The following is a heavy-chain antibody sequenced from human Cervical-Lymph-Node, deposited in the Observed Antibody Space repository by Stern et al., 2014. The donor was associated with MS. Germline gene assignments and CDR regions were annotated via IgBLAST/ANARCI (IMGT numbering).Heavy chain of an antibody. J-gene: IGHJ6*02. CDR1: GYSFTSYW. CDR2: LSPGDSDT. CDR3: AGYDILTGYASYYYYGMDV. Sequence: EVQLVQSGAEVKKPGESLKISCKGSGYSFTSYWIGWVRQMPGKGLEWMGILSPGDSDTRYSPSFQGQVTISADKSISTAYLQWSSLKASDTAMYYCAGYDILTGYASYYYYGMDVWGQGTTVTVSS. V-gene: IGHV5-51*01. D-gene: IGHD3-9*01.